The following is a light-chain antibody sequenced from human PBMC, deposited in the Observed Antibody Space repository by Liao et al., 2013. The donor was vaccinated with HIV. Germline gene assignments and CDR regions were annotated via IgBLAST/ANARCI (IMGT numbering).Light chain of an antibody. Sequence: SYELTQTPSVSVSPGQTARIACSGDKLGNKYACWYQVKPGQSPVLVIYQDTKRPSGIPERFSGSGSGNTATLTISGTQAMDEADYYCQTWDNNINYVFGTGTKVTVL. J-gene: IGLJ1*01. CDR1: KLGNKY. V-gene: IGLV3-1*01. CDR2: QDT. CDR3: QTWDNNINYV.